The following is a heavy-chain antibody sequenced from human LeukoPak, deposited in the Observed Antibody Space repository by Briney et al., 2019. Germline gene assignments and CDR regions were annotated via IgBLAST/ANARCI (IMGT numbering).Heavy chain of an antibody. Sequence: SETLSLTCAVCGGSISSYYWSWLRQPARKGLEWVGRIYTSGSTNYNPSLKSRVTISVDKSTNKFSLQLSSLTAADTAVYYCARVVAGYYYYMYVWGKGTTVTVSS. CDR1: GGSISSYY. CDR2: IYTSGST. J-gene: IGHJ6*03. CDR3: ARVVAGYYYYMYV. V-gene: IGHV4-4*07.